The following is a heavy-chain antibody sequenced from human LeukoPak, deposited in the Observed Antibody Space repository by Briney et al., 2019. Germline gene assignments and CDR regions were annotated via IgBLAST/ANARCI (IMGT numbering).Heavy chain of an antibody. J-gene: IGHJ6*02. CDR2: ISYDGSNK. D-gene: IGHD6-13*01. Sequence: GGSLRLSYAASGFTFRSYAMHWVRQAPGKGLEWVAVISYDGSNKYYADSVKGRFTISRDNSKNTLYLQMNSLRAEDTAVYYCARERQQLVMVYYYGMDVWGQGTTVTVSS. CDR1: GFTFRSYA. CDR3: ARERQQLVMVYYYGMDV. V-gene: IGHV3-30*04.